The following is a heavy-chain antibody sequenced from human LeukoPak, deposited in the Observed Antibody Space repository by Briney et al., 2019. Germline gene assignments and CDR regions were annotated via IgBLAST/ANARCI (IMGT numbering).Heavy chain of an antibody. V-gene: IGHV4-4*07. J-gene: IGHJ4*02. D-gene: IGHD5-24*01. CDR2: IYTSGST. CDR1: GGSISSYY. CDR3: ASLRRDGYNY. Sequence: SETLSLTCTVSGGSISSYYWSGIRQPAGEGLEWIGRIYTSGSTNYNPSPKSRVTISVDTSKNQFSLKLSSATAADTAVYYCASLRRDGYNYWGQGTLVTVSS.